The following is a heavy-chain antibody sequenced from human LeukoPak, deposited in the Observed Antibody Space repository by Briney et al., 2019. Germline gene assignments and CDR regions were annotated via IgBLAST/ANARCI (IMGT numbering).Heavy chain of an antibody. CDR1: EYTLTSYY. Sequence: ASVKVSCKASEYTLTSYYLHWVRQAPGQGLEWMAIINPSGGSTSHAQKFQGRVAMTRDTSASAVYMELSSLRSEDTAVYYCASVYKHGMDVWGQGTTVTVSS. J-gene: IGHJ6*02. CDR3: ASVYKHGMDV. D-gene: IGHD5-24*01. V-gene: IGHV1-46*01. CDR2: INPSGGST.